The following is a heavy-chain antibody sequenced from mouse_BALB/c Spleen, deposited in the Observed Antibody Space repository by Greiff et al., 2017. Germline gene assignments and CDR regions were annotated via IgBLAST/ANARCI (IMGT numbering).Heavy chain of an antibody. CDR1: GYSITSDYA. V-gene: IGHV3-2*02. CDR2: ISYSGST. Sequence: EVQLQQSGPGLVKPSQSLSLTCTVTGYSITSDYAWNWIRQFPGNKLEWMGYISYSGSTSYNPSLKSRISITRDTSKNQFFLQLNSVTTEDTATYYCAREAGAFDYWGQGTTLTVSS. D-gene: IGHD3-2*02. CDR3: AREAGAFDY. J-gene: IGHJ2*01.